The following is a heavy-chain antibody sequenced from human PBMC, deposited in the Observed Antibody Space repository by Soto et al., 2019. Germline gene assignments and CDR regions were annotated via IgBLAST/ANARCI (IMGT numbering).Heavy chain of an antibody. D-gene: IGHD3-9*01. CDR3: AREHDVLTGNSFDF. CDR1: GYTFTYCS. J-gene: IGHJ4*02. Sequence: ASVKGSCKASGYTFTYCSLHWLQQAPGQGLERMRWITLYNGNTNYAKKFQGRVTITRDTSATTAYMELSSLRSEDTAVFYCAREHDVLTGNSFDFWGQGTLVTGSS. CDR2: ITLYNGNT. V-gene: IGHV1-3*01.